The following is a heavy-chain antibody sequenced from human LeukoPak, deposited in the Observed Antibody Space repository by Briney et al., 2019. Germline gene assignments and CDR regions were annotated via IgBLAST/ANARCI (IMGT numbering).Heavy chain of an antibody. V-gene: IGHV3-64*01. CDR3: ARGFIAAAGTGTFY. D-gene: IGHD6-13*01. Sequence: PGRSLRLSCAASGFTFDDYAMHWVRQAPGKGLEYVSAISSNGGSTYYANSVKGRFTISRDNSKNTLYLQMGSLRAEDMAVNYCARGFIAAAGTGTFYWGQGTLVTVSS. CDR1: GFTFDDYA. CDR2: ISSNGGST. J-gene: IGHJ4*02.